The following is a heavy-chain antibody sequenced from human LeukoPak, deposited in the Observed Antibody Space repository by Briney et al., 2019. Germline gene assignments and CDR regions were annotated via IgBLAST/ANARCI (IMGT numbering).Heavy chain of an antibody. CDR1: GGSISSYY. J-gene: IGHJ6*03. CDR3: ARSGYSYGSLYYYYYYMDV. CDR2: IYYSGST. D-gene: IGHD5-18*01. Sequence: SETLSLTCTVSGGSISSYYWSWIRQPPGKGLEWIGYIYYSGSTNYNPSLKSRVTISVDTSKNQFSLKLSSVTAADTAVYYCARSGYSYGSLYYYYYYMDVWGKGTTVTISS. V-gene: IGHV4-59*01.